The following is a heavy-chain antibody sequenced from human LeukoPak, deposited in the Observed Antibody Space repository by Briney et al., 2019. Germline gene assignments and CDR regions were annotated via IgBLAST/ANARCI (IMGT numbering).Heavy chain of an antibody. CDR2: FYYSGST. CDR1: GGSISSYY. Sequence: SETLSLTCTVSGGSISSYYWGWIRQAPGKGLEWIGSFYYSGSTYYNPSLKSRVTISVDTSKNQFSLKLSSVTAADTAVYYCAIHPGGYTSAWYGLYFDYWGQGTLATVSS. CDR3: AIHPGGYTSAWYGLYFDY. D-gene: IGHD6-13*01. V-gene: IGHV4-39*07. J-gene: IGHJ4*02.